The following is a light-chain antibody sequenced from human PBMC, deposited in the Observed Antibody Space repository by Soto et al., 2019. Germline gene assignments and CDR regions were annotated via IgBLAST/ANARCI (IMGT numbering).Light chain of an antibody. J-gene: IGKJ2*01. CDR3: QQYNTYPYT. CDR2: EAS. CDR1: QSVGSW. Sequence: DIPMTQSPSTLSASVGDRVIITCRASQSVGSWLAWYQQKPGKAPKLLIYEASSLESGVTSRFSGSGSGTEFTLTISSLQPDDFATYYSQQYNTYPYTFGQGTKLEIK. V-gene: IGKV1-5*03.